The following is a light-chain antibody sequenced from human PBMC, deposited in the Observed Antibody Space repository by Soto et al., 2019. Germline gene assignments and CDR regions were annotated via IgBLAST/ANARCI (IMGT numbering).Light chain of an antibody. CDR1: QTVSSAR. Sequence: EIVLTQSPGTLSLSPGERATLSCRASQTVSSARLAWFQQKPGQAPRLIIYGASSRAHGIPDRFSGSGSETDFTLTITRLESEDFAFYYCQQRSNWPPITFGQGTKVDIK. CDR2: GAS. V-gene: IGKV3D-20*02. CDR3: QQRSNWPPIT. J-gene: IGKJ1*01.